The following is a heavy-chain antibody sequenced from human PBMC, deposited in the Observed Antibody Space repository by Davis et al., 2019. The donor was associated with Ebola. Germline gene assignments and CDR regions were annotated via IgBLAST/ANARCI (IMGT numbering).Heavy chain of an antibody. V-gene: IGHV1-18*01. Sequence: ASVKVSCKASGGTFSSYAISWVRQAPGQELEWMGWISAYNGNTNYAQKLQGRVTMTTDTSTSTAYMELRSLRSDDTAVYYCARGRAMVRGDHNDYWGQGTLVTVSS. CDR2: ISAYNGNT. D-gene: IGHD3-10*01. CDR1: GGTFSSYA. CDR3: ARGRAMVRGDHNDY. J-gene: IGHJ4*02.